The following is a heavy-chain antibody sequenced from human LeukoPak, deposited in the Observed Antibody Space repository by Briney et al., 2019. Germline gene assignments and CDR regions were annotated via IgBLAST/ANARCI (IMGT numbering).Heavy chain of an antibody. D-gene: IGHD3-3*02. J-gene: IGHJ6*03. V-gene: IGHV1-2*02. CDR1: GYTFTGYI. Sequence: ASVKVSCKASGYTFTGYIMHWVRQAPGQGLEWMGWINPNSGGTNYAQKFQGRVTMTRDTSISTVYMEMSRLRSDDTAIYYCASGRTIFYYYMDVWGKGTTVTVSS. CDR2: INPNSGGT. CDR3: ASGRTIFYYYMDV.